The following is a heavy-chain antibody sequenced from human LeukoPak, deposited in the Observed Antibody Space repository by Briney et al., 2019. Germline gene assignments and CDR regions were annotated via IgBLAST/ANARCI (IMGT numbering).Heavy chain of an antibody. CDR3: AKDHLRIAVAGDPLGY. Sequence: GGSLRLSCAASGFAFSSFAMHWVRQAPGKGLEWVAFIRSDGRNKNYADSVKGRFTISRDNSKNTLYLQMNSLRAEDTAVYYCAKDHLRIAVAGDPLGYWGQGTLVTVSS. CDR1: GFAFSSFA. V-gene: IGHV3-30*02. J-gene: IGHJ4*02. CDR2: IRSDGRNK. D-gene: IGHD6-19*01.